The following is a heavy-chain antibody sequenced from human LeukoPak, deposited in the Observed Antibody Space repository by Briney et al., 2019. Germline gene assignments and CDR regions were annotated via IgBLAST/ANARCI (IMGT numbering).Heavy chain of an antibody. CDR3: ARDTHYYGMDV. V-gene: IGHV4-59*01. Sequence: SETLTLTCTASGVTINNYYWSWIRQPPGKGLEWIGYIYYSGNTNYNPSLKSRVTISVDTSKNQFSLKLSSVTAADTAVYYCARDTHYYGMDVWGKGTTVTVSS. CDR2: IYYSGNT. J-gene: IGHJ6*04. CDR1: GVTINNYY.